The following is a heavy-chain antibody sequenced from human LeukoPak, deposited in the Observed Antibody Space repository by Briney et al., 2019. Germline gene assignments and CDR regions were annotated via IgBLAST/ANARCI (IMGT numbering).Heavy chain of an antibody. CDR1: GYTFTSYD. J-gene: IGHJ5*02. V-gene: IGHV1-8*01. D-gene: IGHD3-10*01. Sequence: APVKVSCKASGYTFTSYDINWVRQATGQGLEWMGWMNPNSGNTGYAQKFQGRVTMTRNTSISTAYMELSSLRSEDTAVYYCARATMVPRFTWFDPWGQGTLVTVSS. CDR3: ARATMVPRFTWFDP. CDR2: MNPNSGNT.